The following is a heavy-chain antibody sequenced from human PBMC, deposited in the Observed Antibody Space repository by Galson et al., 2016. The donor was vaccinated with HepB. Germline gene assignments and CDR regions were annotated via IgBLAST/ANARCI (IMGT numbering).Heavy chain of an antibody. CDR1: GFIFSSHT. J-gene: IGHJ4*02. CDR2: ISRDSETV. V-gene: IGHV3-48*01. Sequence: SLRLSCATSGFIFSSHTMNWVRHTPGSGLEWVSFISRDSETVYYSDSAKGRFTISRDDAKNSLYLQMNSLRVEDTAVYYCARGGTADLIDHWGLGTLVTVSS. CDR3: ARGGTADLIDH. D-gene: IGHD2-21*02.